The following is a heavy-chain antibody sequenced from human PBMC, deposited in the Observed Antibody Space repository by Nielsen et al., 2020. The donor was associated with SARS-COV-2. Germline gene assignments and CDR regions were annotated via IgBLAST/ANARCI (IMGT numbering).Heavy chain of an antibody. J-gene: IGHJ4*02. CDR3: ARDLGFGEENDY. V-gene: IGHV3-23*01. CDR1: GFTFSSYA. D-gene: IGHD3-10*01. Sequence: GESLKISCAASGFTFSSYAMSWVRQAPGKGLEWVSAISGSGGSTYYADSVKGRFTISRDNAKNTLYLQMNSLRAEDTVVYYCARDLGFGEENDYWGQGTLVTVSS. CDR2: ISGSGGST.